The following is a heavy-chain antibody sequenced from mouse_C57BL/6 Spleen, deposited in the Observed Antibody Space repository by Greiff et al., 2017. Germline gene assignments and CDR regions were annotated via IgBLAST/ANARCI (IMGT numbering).Heavy chain of an antibody. Sequence: EVQVVESGGGLVKPGGSLKLSCAASGFTFSSYTMSWVRQTPEKRLEWVATISGGGGNTYYPDSVKGRFTISRDNAKNTRYLQRSSLRSEDTAVYYCAREGYPAWFAYWGQGTLVTVSA. J-gene: IGHJ3*01. V-gene: IGHV5-9*04. CDR1: GFTFSSYT. CDR2: ISGGGGNT. D-gene: IGHD2-2*01. CDR3: AREGYPAWFAY.